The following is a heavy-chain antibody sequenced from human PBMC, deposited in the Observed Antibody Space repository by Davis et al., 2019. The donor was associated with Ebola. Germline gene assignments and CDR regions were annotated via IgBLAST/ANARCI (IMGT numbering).Heavy chain of an antibody. CDR2: IGGSGGST. V-gene: IGHV3-23*01. CDR1: GFTFSSSA. J-gene: IGHJ4*02. D-gene: IGHD1-26*01. Sequence: GGSLKISCAASGFTFSSSAMSWGRQAPGKGLEWVSSIGGSGGSTYYADSVKGRFTISRDNSKNTLYLQMNSLRAEDTAVYYCAKAGHCGNYCSFDSWGQGTLLTVSS. CDR3: AKAGHCGNYCSFDS.